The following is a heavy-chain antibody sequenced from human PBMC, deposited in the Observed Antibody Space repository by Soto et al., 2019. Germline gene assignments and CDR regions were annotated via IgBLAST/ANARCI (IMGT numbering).Heavy chain of an antibody. CDR2: TYYRSKWYN. CDR1: GYSVSSNSAA. Sequence: SQTLSLTCVIPGYSVSSNSAAWNWIRQSPSRGLEWLGRTYYRSKWYNDYAVSVKSRITINPDTSKNQFSLQLNSVTPEDTAVYYCARDQQQLVRRWFDYWGQGTLVTVSS. CDR3: ARDQQQLVRRWFDY. V-gene: IGHV6-1*01. J-gene: IGHJ4*02. D-gene: IGHD6-13*01.